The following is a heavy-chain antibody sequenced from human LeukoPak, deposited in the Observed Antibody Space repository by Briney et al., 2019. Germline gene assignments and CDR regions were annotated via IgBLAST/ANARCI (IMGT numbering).Heavy chain of an antibody. Sequence: PSETLSLTCTVSGGSISSSSYYWGWIRQPPGKGLEWIGSIHYSGSTYYNPSLKSRVTISVDTSKNQFSLKLSSVTAADTAVYYCARDIIAARHFDYWGQGTLVTVSS. CDR2: IHYSGST. V-gene: IGHV4-39*07. D-gene: IGHD6-6*01. CDR3: ARDIIAARHFDY. J-gene: IGHJ4*02. CDR1: GGSISSSSYY.